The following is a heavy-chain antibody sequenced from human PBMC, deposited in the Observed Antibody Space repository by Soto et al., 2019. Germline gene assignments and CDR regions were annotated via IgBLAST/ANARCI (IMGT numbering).Heavy chain of an antibody. J-gene: IGHJ4*02. Sequence: QVQLVESGGGVVQPGGSLRLSCVASGFTFSSYGMQWVRQAPGKGLEWVTFVSYGGSNQYYIDSVKGRFTISRDDSKRIVYLQMNSVRPEDTAVYYCAKLMHHYDSSGFGVDSWGQGTLVTVSS. CDR1: GFTFSSYG. CDR2: VSYGGSNQ. V-gene: IGHV3-30*18. D-gene: IGHD3-22*01. CDR3: AKLMHHYDSSGFGVDS.